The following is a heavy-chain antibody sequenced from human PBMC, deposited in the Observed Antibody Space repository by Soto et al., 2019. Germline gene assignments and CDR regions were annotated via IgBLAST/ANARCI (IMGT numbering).Heavy chain of an antibody. J-gene: IGHJ4*02. D-gene: IGHD6-19*01. Sequence: GSLRLSCAVSGVTLSNVWMNWVRQAPGKGPEWVGRIKSKTDGGTVEYAAPVKDRFTISRDDSENTLYLQMNSLRAEDTAVYYCARGKSAVVPFDYWGQGTLVTVSS. CDR2: IKSKTDGGTV. CDR3: ARGKSAVVPFDY. V-gene: IGHV3-15*07. CDR1: GVTLSNVW.